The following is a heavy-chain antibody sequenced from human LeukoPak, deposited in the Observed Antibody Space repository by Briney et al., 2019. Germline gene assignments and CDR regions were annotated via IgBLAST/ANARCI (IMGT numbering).Heavy chain of an antibody. CDR3: ASGTLYATSWNFDY. V-gene: IGHV6-1*01. CDR1: GDSVSSNTAS. D-gene: IGHD2-2*01. CDR2: TYYRSKWYN. Sequence: SQTLSLTCAISGDSVSSNTASWNWIRQSPSRGLEWLGRTYYRSKWYNDYALSVKSRITLNPDTSKNQFSLQLNSVTPEDTAVYYCASGTLYATSWNFDYWGQGTLVTVSS. J-gene: IGHJ4*02.